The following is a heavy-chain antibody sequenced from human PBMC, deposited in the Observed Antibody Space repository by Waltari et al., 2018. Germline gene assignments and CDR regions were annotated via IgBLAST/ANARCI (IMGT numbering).Heavy chain of an antibody. J-gene: IGHJ4*02. V-gene: IGHV1-2*02. CDR1: GYTFTAYF. Sequence: QLQLVQSGTEVKKPGASVKVSCQASGYTFTAYFITWVRQAPGRGLGWMGWFNPNNGGTYSAQKFQGRLAMTSDTAISTAYMVVSNLRSDDTATYYCSRVPLLLPGPNYFDHWGQGSLVTVSS. CDR2: FNPNNGGT. CDR3: SRVPLLLPGPNYFDH.